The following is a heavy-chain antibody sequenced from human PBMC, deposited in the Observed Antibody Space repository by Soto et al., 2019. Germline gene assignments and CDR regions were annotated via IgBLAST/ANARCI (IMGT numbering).Heavy chain of an antibody. D-gene: IGHD2-8*01. CDR2: ISGSGDGT. CDR3: TXSRRGILMVYGFGGMDV. V-gene: IGHV3-23*01. J-gene: IGHJ6*02. CDR1: GFTVNSHA. Sequence: GGSLRLSCAASGFTVNSHAMSWVRQAPGKGLEWVASISGSGDGTYYGDSVKGRFTISRDSSSSTLYLQMNNLRGEDTAVYFCTXSRRGILMVYGFGGMDVWGQGTTVTVSS.